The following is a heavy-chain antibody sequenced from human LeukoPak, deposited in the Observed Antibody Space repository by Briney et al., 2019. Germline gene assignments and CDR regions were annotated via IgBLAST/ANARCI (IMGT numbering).Heavy chain of an antibody. CDR3: AELGIMIGGV. J-gene: IGHJ6*04. Sequence: GGSLRLSCAASGFTFSSYGMHWVRQAPGKGLVWVSRINSDGSQPNYADSVKGRFTISRDNAKNSLYLQMNSLRAEDTAVYYCAELGIMIGGVWGKGTTVTISS. D-gene: IGHD3-16*01. V-gene: IGHV3-74*01. CDR2: INSDGSQP. CDR1: GFTFSSYG.